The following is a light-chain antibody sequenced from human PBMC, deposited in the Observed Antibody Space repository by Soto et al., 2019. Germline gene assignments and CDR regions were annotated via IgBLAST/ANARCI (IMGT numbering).Light chain of an antibody. V-gene: IGLV2-14*01. CDR1: STDVGAYDY. CDR2: EVS. CDR3: SSYTSSGTYV. J-gene: IGLJ1*01. Sequence: QSVLTQPPSAAGSPGQSVTISCTGTSTDVGAYDYVSWYRQHPGKAPKLMIYEVSNRPSGVSNRFSGSKSGNTASLTISGLQAEDDADYYCSSYTSSGTYVFGTGTKVTVL.